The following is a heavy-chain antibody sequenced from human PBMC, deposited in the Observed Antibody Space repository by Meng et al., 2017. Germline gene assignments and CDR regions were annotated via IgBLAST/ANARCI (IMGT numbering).Heavy chain of an antibody. CDR1: GGSFSGYY. CDR2: INHSGST. V-gene: IGHV4-34*01. Sequence: QVQLQQWGAWLLKPSETLSLTCAVYGGSFSGYYWSWIRQPPGKGLEWIGEINHSGSTNYNPSLKSRVTISVDTSKNQFSLKLSSVTAADTAVYYCARRGIAARPFYYWGQGTLVTVSS. CDR3: ARRGIAARPFYY. J-gene: IGHJ4*02. D-gene: IGHD6-6*01.